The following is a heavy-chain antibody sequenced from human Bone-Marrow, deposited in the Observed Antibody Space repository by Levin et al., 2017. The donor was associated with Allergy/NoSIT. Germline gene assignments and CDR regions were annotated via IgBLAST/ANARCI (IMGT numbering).Heavy chain of an antibody. CDR1: GGSIRSENHY. Sequence: SETLSLTCSVSGGSIRSENHYWGWIRQPPGMGLEWIGYIYYSGATYYNSSLKSRAAISVDTSKNQLSLSLSSVSGADTAVYYCARDRDYYDSSGYDIVYYGMDVWGQGTTVTVSS. D-gene: IGHD3-22*01. CDR3: ARDRDYYDSSGYDIVYYGMDV. CDR2: IYYSGAT. J-gene: IGHJ6*02. V-gene: IGHV4-30-4*08.